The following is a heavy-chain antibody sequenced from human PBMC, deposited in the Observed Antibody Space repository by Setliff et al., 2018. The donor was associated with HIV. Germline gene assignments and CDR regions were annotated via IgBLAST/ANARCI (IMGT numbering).Heavy chain of an antibody. V-gene: IGHV1-8*01. J-gene: IGHJ6*03. CDR2: INPNSDNT. CDR1: GYTFNSYT. Sequence: ASVKVSCKASGYTFNSYTLNWVRQATGRGLEWMGWINPNSDNTAYAQKFQGRLTMTRNTSTGTVYMELSSLRSEDTAVYYCARIGRTPYYYYYMDVWGKGTTVTVSS. D-gene: IGHD2-15*01. CDR3: ARIGRTPYYYYYMDV.